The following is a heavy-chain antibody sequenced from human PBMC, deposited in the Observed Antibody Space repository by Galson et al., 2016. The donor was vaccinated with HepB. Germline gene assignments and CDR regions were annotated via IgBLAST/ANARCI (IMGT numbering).Heavy chain of an antibody. V-gene: IGHV3-23*01. Sequence: SLRLSCAASGFTFSSYCVSWVRQAPGKGLEWVSSISGSNGVTYYADSVKGRFTISRDNSKNTLSLQMNSLRAEDTAVYYCAKDKDFGDSLPFDIWGQGTMVTVSS. CDR1: GFTFSSYC. J-gene: IGHJ3*02. CDR3: AKDKDFGDSLPFDI. D-gene: IGHD4-17*01. CDR2: ISGSNGVT.